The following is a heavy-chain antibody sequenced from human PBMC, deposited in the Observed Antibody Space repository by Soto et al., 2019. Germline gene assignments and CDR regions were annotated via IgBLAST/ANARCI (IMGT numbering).Heavy chain of an antibody. V-gene: IGHV2-5*02. CDR2: IYWDDDK. CDR3: AHIPGSGQLLYSYYYYMDV. CDR1: GFSLTTSGEA. D-gene: IGHD3-10*01. Sequence: QITLKEPGPTLVNPTQTLTLTCTFSGFSLTTSGEAVGWIRQPPGKALEWLALIYWDDDKRSSPSLKSRLTITKDTSKNQVVLTMTNMDPVDTATYYCAHIPGSGQLLYSYYYYMDVWGKGTTVTVSS. J-gene: IGHJ6*03.